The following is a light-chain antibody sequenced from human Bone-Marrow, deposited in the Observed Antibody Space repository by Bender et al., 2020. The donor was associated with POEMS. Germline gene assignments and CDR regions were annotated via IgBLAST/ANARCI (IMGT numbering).Light chain of an antibody. V-gene: IGLV2-14*02. CDR1: SSDVGRFNL. CDR3: GSYTRNTKYV. Sequence: QSALTQPASVSGSPGQSVTISSTGTSSDVGRFNLVSWYQQHPGKSPKVIIYEVTKRPSGISTRFSVSKSAGAASLTISGLQAEDEADYYCGSYTRNTKYVFGSGTKVTVL. J-gene: IGLJ1*01. CDR2: EVT.